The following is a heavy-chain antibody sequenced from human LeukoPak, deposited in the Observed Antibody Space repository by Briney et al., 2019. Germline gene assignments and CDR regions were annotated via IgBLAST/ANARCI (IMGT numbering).Heavy chain of an antibody. V-gene: IGHV4-31*03. J-gene: IGHJ5*02. D-gene: IGHD6-13*01. CDR3: ARDEAGAIAAAGTSWFDP. Sequence: SETLSLTCTVSGGSISSGGYYWSWLRQHPGKGLDWIGYIYYSGSTYYNPSLKSRVTISVDTSKNQFSLKLSSVTAADTAVYYCARDEAGAIAAAGTSWFDPWGQGTLVTVSS. CDR2: IYYSGST. CDR1: GGSISSGGYY.